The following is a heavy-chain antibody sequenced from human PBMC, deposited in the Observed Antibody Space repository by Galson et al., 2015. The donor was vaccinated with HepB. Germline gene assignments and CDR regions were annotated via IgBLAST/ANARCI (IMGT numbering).Heavy chain of an antibody. Sequence: SLRLSCAASGFTFSSYGMHWVRQAPGKGLEWVAVISYDGSNKYYADSVKGRFTISRDNSKNTLYLQMNSLRAEDTAVYYCAKELRIAVAGAKYDAFDIWGQGTMVTVSS. V-gene: IGHV3-30*18. CDR2: ISYDGSNK. CDR1: GFTFSSYG. J-gene: IGHJ3*02. CDR3: AKELRIAVAGAKYDAFDI. D-gene: IGHD6-19*01.